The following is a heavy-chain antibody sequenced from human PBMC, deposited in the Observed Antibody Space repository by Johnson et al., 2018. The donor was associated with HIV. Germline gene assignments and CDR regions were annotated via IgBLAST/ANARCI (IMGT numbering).Heavy chain of an antibody. CDR1: GFTFSSYW. D-gene: IGHD5-24*01. CDR2: IKQDGSEK. V-gene: IGHV3-7*01. J-gene: IGHJ3*02. CDR3: ARDMGEMATPIRGLDAFDI. Sequence: DVQVVESGGGVVQPGRSLRLSCAASGFTFSSYWMSWVRQAPGKGLEWVANIKQDGSEKYYVDSVKGRFTISRDNAKNSLYLQMNSLRAEDTAVYYCARDMGEMATPIRGLDAFDIWGQGTMVTVSS.